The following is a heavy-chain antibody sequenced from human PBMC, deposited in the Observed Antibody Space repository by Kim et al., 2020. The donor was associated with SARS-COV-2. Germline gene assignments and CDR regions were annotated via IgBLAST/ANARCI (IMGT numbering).Heavy chain of an antibody. Sequence: GGSLRLSCTASGFTFSSYGMHWVRQAPGKGLEWVAVISYDGSNKYYADSVKGRFTISRDNSKNTLYLQMNSLRAEDTAVYYCAKDSGELYSSSWTLYYYYYGMDVWGQGTTVTVSS. CDR3: AKDSGELYSSSWTLYYYYYGMDV. CDR1: GFTFSSYG. J-gene: IGHJ6*02. D-gene: IGHD6-13*01. V-gene: IGHV3-30*18. CDR2: ISYDGSNK.